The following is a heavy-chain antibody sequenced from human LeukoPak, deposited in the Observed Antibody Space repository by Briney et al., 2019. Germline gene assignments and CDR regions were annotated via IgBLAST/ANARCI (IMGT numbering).Heavy chain of an antibody. V-gene: IGHV4-38-2*02. J-gene: IGHJ4*02. CDR1: GYSISSGYH. D-gene: IGHD2-15*01. CDR3: ARARSYCSGGSCSYYFDY. CDR2: IYHSGST. Sequence: PSETLSLTCTVSGYSISSGYHWGWIRQPPGKGLEWIGSIYHSGSTYYNPSLKSRVTISVDTSKNQFSLKLSSVTAADTAVYYCARARSYCSGGSCSYYFDYWGQGTLVTVSS.